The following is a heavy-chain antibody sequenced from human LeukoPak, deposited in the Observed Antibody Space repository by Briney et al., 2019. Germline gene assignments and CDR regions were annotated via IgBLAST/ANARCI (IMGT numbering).Heavy chain of an antibody. Sequence: SETLSLTCTVSGDSISSSSSYWGWIRQPPGEGLEWIGSIYYSGSTYYNTSLKSRATISVDTSKNQFSLRLNSVTAADTAVYYCARRAVATIDYWGQGTLVTVSS. CDR1: GDSISSSSSY. J-gene: IGHJ4*02. D-gene: IGHD5-12*01. CDR3: ARRAVATIDY. V-gene: IGHV4-39*01. CDR2: IYYSGST.